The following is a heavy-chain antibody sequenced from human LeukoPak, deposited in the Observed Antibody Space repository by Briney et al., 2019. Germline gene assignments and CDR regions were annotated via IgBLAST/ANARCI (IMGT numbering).Heavy chain of an antibody. V-gene: IGHV4-59*01. D-gene: IGHD3-9*01. Sequence: SETLSLTCTVSGGSISSYYWSWIRQPPGKGLEWIGYIYYTGSTNYNPSLKSRVTISVDTSKNQFSLKLRSVTAADTAVYYCARGTLRYFDWSFDPWGQGTLVTVSS. CDR1: GGSISSYY. CDR2: IYYTGST. J-gene: IGHJ5*02. CDR3: ARGTLRYFDWSFDP.